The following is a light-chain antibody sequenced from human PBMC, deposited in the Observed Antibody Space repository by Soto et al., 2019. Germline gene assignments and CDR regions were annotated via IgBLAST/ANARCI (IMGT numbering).Light chain of an antibody. J-gene: IGKJ2*01. V-gene: IGKV1-5*03. CDR3: QQYNSFSGYT. CDR1: QSISSW. Sequence: DIQMTQSPSTLSASVGDRVTITCGASQSISSWLAWYQQKPGKAPKLLIYKASSLGSGGPSRFSGSGSGTEFTLTISSLQPDDFATYYCQQYNSFSGYTFGQGTKLEIK. CDR2: KAS.